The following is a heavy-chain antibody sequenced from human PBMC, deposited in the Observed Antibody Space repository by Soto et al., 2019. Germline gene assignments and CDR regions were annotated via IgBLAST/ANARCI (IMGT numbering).Heavy chain of an antibody. J-gene: IGHJ6*02. Sequence: GESLKISCKGSGYSFTSYWIGWVRQMPGKGLEWMGIIYPGDSDTRYSPSFQGQVTISADKSISTAYLQWSSLKVSDTAMYYGARRIKGCTNGVCYCYYGMDVWGQGTTVTVSS. CDR3: ARRIKGCTNGVCYCYYGMDV. D-gene: IGHD2-8*01. V-gene: IGHV5-51*01. CDR1: GYSFTSYW. CDR2: IYPGDSDT.